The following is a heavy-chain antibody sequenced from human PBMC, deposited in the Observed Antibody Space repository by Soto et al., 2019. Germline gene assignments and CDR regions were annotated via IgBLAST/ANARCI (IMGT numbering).Heavy chain of an antibody. CDR3: ARGGSGDIVVVAAIDY. CDR2: IFYSGST. CDR1: GGSISSVNYY. Sequence: QVQLQESGPGLVKPSQTLSLTCTVSGGSISSVNYYWSWIRQHPGKGLEWIGYIFYSGSTYYNPSLQRRVTIPVDTSKNQFALKLSSVTAADTAVYYCARGGSGDIVVVAAIDYWGQGTLVTVSS. V-gene: IGHV4-31*03. J-gene: IGHJ4*02. D-gene: IGHD2-15*01.